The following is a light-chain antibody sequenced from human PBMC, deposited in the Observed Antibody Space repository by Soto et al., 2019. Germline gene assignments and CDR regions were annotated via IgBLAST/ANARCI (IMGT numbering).Light chain of an antibody. CDR3: CSYAGSYTWV. J-gene: IGLJ3*02. CDR2: DVS. V-gene: IGLV2-11*01. Sequence: QSALTQPRSVSGSPGQSVTVSCTGTSSDVGAFNYVSWFQQHPGKAPKLMIYDVSKGPSGVPDRFSGSKSGNTASLTISGLQAEDEADYYCCSYAGSYTWVFGGGIKLTVL. CDR1: SSDVGAFNY.